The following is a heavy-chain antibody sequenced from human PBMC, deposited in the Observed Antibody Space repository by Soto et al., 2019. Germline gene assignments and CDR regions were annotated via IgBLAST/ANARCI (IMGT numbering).Heavy chain of an antibody. CDR2: INAGNGNT. Sequence: QVQLVQSGAEVKKPGASVKVSCKASGYTFTSYAMHWVRQAPGQRLEWMGWINAGNGNTKYSQKFQGRVTITRDTSASTVYMELSSLRSEDTAVYYCARDNGYSYGPDYWGQGTLVTVSS. V-gene: IGHV1-3*01. J-gene: IGHJ4*02. CDR3: ARDNGYSYGPDY. CDR1: GYTFTSYA. D-gene: IGHD5-18*01.